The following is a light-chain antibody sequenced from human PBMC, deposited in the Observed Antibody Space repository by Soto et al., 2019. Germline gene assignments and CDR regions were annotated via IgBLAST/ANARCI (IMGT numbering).Light chain of an antibody. CDR3: SSYTTTTTVI. J-gene: IGLJ2*01. V-gene: IGLV2-14*01. Sequence: QSALTQPASVSGSPGQSITISCTGTSRDIGNYNYVSWYQHHPGKAPKLIIYEVTDRPSGVSNRFSASKSGNTASLTISGLQAEDEADYYCSSYTTTTTVIFAGGTKVTVL. CDR1: SRDIGNYNY. CDR2: EVT.